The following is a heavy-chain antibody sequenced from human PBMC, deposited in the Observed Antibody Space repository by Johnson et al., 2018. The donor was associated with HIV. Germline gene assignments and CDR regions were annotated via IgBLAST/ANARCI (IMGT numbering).Heavy chain of an antibody. J-gene: IGHJ3*02. CDR3: ARDSRISLIVVVSRGGFDI. D-gene: IGHD3-22*01. CDR2: VSYDGSER. CDR1: GFRFSSYA. V-gene: IGHV3-30*04. Sequence: QVQPVESGGGVVQPGRSLRLSCAASGFRFSSYALHWVRQAPGKGLEWVAVVSYDGSERYYADSVKGRFTISRDSSKNTLYLQMNSLRAEDTAVYYRARDSRISLIVVVSRGGFDIWGQGTMVTVSS.